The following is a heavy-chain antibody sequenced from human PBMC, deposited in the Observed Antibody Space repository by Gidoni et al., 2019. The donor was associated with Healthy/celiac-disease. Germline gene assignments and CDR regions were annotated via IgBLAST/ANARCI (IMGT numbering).Heavy chain of an antibody. V-gene: IGHV1-2*02. D-gene: IGHD3-9*01. Sequence: QVQLVQSGAEVKKPGASVKVSCKASGYTFTGYYMHWVRQAPGQGLEWMGWINPKSGGTNFAQKFQGRVTMTRDTSISTAYMELSRLRSDDTAVYYCARDFDSLLINSYWGQGTLVTVSS. J-gene: IGHJ4*02. CDR1: GYTFTGYY. CDR3: ARDFDSLLINSY. CDR2: INPKSGGT.